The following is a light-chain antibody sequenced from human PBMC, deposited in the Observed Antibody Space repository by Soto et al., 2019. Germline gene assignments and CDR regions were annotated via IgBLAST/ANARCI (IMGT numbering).Light chain of an antibody. CDR3: SSYAGSNNFV. Sequence: QSALTQPPSASGSPGQSVTISCTGTSSDVGDYNYVSWYQQHPGKAPKLMIYEVSKRPSGVPDRFSGSKSGNTASLTVSGLQAGDEADYYCSSYAGSNNFVFGGGTKVTVL. V-gene: IGLV2-8*01. CDR2: EVS. J-gene: IGLJ2*01. CDR1: SSDVGDYNY.